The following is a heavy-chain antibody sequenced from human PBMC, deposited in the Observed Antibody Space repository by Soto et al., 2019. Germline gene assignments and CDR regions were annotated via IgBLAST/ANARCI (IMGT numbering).Heavy chain of an antibody. CDR2: ISYSGNT. Sequence: SETLSLTCTVSGGSISTGGHYWTWIRQLPGKGLEWIGCISYSGNTLFNPSLKSRLTISLSRSKNQFSLNLTSVTAADTAVYYGARGRARPAEVYPGGQGTLGTVSS. J-gene: IGHJ5*02. CDR3: ARGRARPAEVYP. V-gene: IGHV4-31*03. D-gene: IGHD6-6*01. CDR1: GGSISTGGHY.